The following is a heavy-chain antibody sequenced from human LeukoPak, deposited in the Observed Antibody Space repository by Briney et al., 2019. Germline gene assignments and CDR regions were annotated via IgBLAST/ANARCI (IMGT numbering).Heavy chain of an antibody. CDR1: GFTFSSYG. Sequence: PGGSLRLSCAASGFTFSSYGMHWVRQVPGKGLEWVAVIWYDGSKEYYADSVKGRLTISRDNSKNTLYLQMNSLRAEDTAVYYCARDRCSGGSCDSGAEYFQHWGQGTLVTVSS. V-gene: IGHV3-33*01. J-gene: IGHJ1*01. CDR2: IWYDGSKE. D-gene: IGHD2-15*01. CDR3: ARDRCSGGSCDSGAEYFQH.